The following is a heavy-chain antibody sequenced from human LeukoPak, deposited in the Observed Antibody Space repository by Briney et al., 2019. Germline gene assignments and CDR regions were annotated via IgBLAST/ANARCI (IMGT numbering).Heavy chain of an antibody. Sequence: QPGGSLRLSCAASGFTLSSYSVDWVRQAPGKGLEWVGRIRSKANSYATAYAASVKGRFTISRDDSKNTAYLQMNSLKTEDTAVYYCARDPGDYYGSGSSDAFDIWGQGTMVTVSS. V-gene: IGHV3-73*01. CDR3: ARDPGDYYGSGSSDAFDI. D-gene: IGHD3-10*01. CDR2: IRSKANSYAT. CDR1: GFTLSSYS. J-gene: IGHJ3*02.